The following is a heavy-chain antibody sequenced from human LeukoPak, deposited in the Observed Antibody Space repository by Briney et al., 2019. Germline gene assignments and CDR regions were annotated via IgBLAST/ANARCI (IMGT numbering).Heavy chain of an antibody. CDR2: IGTYNGNT. CDR3: VREWDHTRMTFDI. Sequence: ASVKVSCKASGYTFINYAIIWVRQAPGQGLEWMGWIGTYNGNTKYAQEFQGRVTMTTDTSTSTGYMELRNLRSDDTAVYFCVREWDHTRMTFDIWGQGTMVTVSS. J-gene: IGHJ3*02. V-gene: IGHV1-18*01. CDR1: GYTFINYA. D-gene: IGHD1-26*01.